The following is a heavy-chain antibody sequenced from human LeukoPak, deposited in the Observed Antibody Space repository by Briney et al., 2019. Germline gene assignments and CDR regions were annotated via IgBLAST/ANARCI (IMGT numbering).Heavy chain of an antibody. CDR2: INVGNGNT. V-gene: IGHV1-3*01. CDR1: GYSFSTYA. Sequence: ASVKVSCKASGYSFSTYAMHWVRQAPGQRLEWMGWINVGNGNTKYSQKFQGRVTITRDTSASTAYMELSSLRTEDTAVYYCAREGRTYGMDVWGQGTTVTVSS. J-gene: IGHJ6*02. CDR3: AREGRTYGMDV.